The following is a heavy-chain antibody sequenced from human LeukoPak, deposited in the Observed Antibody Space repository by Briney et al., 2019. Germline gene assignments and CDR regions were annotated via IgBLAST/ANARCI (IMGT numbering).Heavy chain of an antibody. J-gene: IGHJ3*02. CDR2: ISSSSNFI. CDR3: ARAISDYDASDI. Sequence: PGGSLRLFCAASGFTFSSYSMNWVRQAPGKGLEWVSSISSSSNFIYYADSVKGRFTTSRDNAKNSLYLQMNSLRAEDTAVYYCARAISDYDASDIWGQGTMVTVSS. D-gene: IGHD4-17*01. V-gene: IGHV3-21*01. CDR1: GFTFSSYS.